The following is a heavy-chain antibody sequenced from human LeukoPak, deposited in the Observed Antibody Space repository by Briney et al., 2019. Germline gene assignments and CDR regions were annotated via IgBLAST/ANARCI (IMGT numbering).Heavy chain of an antibody. V-gene: IGHV3-23*01. Sequence: PGGSLRLSCAASGFTFSSYAMSWVRQAPGKGLEWGSAISGSGGSTYYADSVKGRFTISRDNSKNTLYLQMNSLRAEDTAVYYCAKDPARIPDYFDYWGQGTLVTVSS. CDR1: GFTFSSYA. D-gene: IGHD1-14*01. CDR3: AKDPARIPDYFDY. CDR2: ISGSGGST. J-gene: IGHJ4*02.